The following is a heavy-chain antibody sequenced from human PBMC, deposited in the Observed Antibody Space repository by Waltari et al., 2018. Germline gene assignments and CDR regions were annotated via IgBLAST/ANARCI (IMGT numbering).Heavy chain of an antibody. J-gene: IGHJ3*02. Sequence: QVQLQQWGAGLLKPSETLSLTCAVYGGSFSGYYWSWIRQPPGKGLEWIGEINHSGSTNYNPSLKSRVTISVDTSKNQFSLKLSSVTAADTAVYYCARGGIPDDAFDIWGQGTMVTVSS. CDR1: GGSFSGYY. V-gene: IGHV4-34*01. CDR3: ARGGIPDDAFDI. CDR2: INHSGST.